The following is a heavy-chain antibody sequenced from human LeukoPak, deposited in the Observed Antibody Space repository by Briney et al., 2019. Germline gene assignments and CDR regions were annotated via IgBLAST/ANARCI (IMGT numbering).Heavy chain of an antibody. D-gene: IGHD3-10*01. J-gene: IGHJ4*02. Sequence: PSETLSLTCAVYGESFSDYYWSWIRQPPGKGLEWIGEINHSGSTNYNPSLKSRVTISVDTSKNQFSLKVSSVTAADTAVYYCARERDGSGTQRGLDYWGQGTLVTVSS. V-gene: IGHV4-34*01. CDR3: ARERDGSGTQRGLDY. CDR1: GESFSDYY. CDR2: INHSGST.